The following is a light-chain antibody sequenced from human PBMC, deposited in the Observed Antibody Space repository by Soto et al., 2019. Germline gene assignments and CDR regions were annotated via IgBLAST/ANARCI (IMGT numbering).Light chain of an antibody. J-gene: IGLJ1*01. Sequence: QSALTQPASVSGSPVQAITISCTRTSSDVGGYTYVSWYQQHPGKAPKFIIYDVSNRPSGVSNRFSGSKSGNTASLTISGLQAEDEADYYCSSYTTSNTRQIVFGTGTKVTVL. CDR1: SSDVGGYTY. CDR3: SSYTTSNTRQIV. V-gene: IGLV2-14*01. CDR2: DVS.